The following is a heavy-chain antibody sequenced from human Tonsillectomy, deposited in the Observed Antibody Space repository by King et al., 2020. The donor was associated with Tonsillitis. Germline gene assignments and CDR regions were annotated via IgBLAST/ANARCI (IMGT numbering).Heavy chain of an antibody. CDR1: RFSFSSYS. D-gene: IGHD4-11*01. V-gene: IGHV3-21*01. CDR3: ARGVPFTDYLIYYYYMDV. Sequence: VQLVESGGGLVKPGGSLRLSCAGSRFSFSSYSMTWVRQAPGKGLEWVSSIENISRNIYYADSVKGRFTISRDNAKNSLYLQMNSLRAEDTAVYYCARGVPFTDYLIYYYYMDVWGKGTTVTVSS. J-gene: IGHJ6*03. CDR2: IENISRNI.